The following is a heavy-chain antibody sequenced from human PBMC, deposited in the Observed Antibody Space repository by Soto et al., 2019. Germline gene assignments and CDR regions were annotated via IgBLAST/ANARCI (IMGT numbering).Heavy chain of an antibody. CDR1: GYSFTSYW. CDR3: ARHGKSNYYDSNGPRDY. CDR2: IYPGDSDT. J-gene: IGHJ4*02. V-gene: IGHV5-51*01. Sequence: GESLKISCKGSGYSFTSYWIGWVRQMPGKGLEWMGIIYPGDSDTRYSPSFQGQVTISADKSISTAYLQWSSLKASDTAMYYCARHGKSNYYDSNGPRDYWGQGTLVTVS. D-gene: IGHD3-22*01.